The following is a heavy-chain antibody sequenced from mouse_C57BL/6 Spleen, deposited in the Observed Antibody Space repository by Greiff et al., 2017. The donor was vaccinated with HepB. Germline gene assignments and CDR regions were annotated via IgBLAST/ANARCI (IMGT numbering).Heavy chain of an antibody. Sequence: VMLVVSGPGLVAPSQSLSITCTVSGFSLTSYGVHWVRQPPGKGLELLVVIWSDGSTTYNSALKSRLSISKDNSKSQVFLKMNSLQTDDTAMYYCARQMGRRYAMDYWGQGTSVTVSS. CDR2: IWSDGST. J-gene: IGHJ4*01. CDR1: GFSLTSYG. D-gene: IGHD4-1*01. V-gene: IGHV2-6-1*01. CDR3: ARQMGRRYAMDY.